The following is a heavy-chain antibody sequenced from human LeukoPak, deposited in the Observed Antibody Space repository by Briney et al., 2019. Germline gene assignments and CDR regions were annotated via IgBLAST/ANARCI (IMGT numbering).Heavy chain of an antibody. CDR1: GYTFTGYY. D-gene: IGHD3-22*01. CDR2: INPNSGGT. V-gene: IGHV1-2*02. Sequence: ASVKVSCKASGYTFTGYYMHWVRQAPGQGLEWMGWINPNSGGTNYAQKFQGRVTMTRDTSISTAYMELRRLRSDDTAVYYCARDLDYYDSSGYNFDYWGQGTLVTVSS. J-gene: IGHJ4*02. CDR3: ARDLDYYDSSGYNFDY.